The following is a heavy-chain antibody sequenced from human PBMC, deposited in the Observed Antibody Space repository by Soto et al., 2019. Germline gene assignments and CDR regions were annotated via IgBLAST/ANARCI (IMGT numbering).Heavy chain of an antibody. Sequence: GGSLRLSCAASGFTFSSYGMHWVRQAPGKGLEWVAIIWYDGSNKYYTDSVKGRFTISRDNAKNSLYLQMNSLRAEDTAVYYCARVGHGTCGGDCYDYWGQGTLVTVSS. V-gene: IGHV3-33*01. CDR2: IWYDGSNK. CDR3: ARVGHGTCGGDCYDY. J-gene: IGHJ4*02. D-gene: IGHD2-21*01. CDR1: GFTFSSYG.